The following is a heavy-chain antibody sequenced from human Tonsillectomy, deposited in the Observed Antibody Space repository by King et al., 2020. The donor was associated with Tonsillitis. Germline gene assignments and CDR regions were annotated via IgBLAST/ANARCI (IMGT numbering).Heavy chain of an antibody. D-gene: IGHD6-25*01. Sequence: VQLVESGGGLVQPGGSLRLSCAASGFTFSSYAMHWVRQAPGKGLEYVSGISINGGSTYYANSVKGRFTISRDNSKSTLYLQMGSLRAEDMAVYYCARDRNIAAAANVIAYWGQGTLVTVSS. V-gene: IGHV3-64*01. J-gene: IGHJ4*02. CDR2: ISINGGST. CDR3: ARDRNIAAAANVIAY. CDR1: GFTFSSYA.